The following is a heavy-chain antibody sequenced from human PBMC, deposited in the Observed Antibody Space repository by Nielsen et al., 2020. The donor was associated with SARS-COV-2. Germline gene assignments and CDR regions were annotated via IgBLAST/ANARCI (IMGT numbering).Heavy chain of an antibody. V-gene: IGHV4-39*07. Sequence: SETLSLTCTVSGGSISSSSYYWGWIRQPPGKGLEWIGSIYYSGSTYYNPSLKSRVTISVDTSKNQFSLKLSSVTAADTAVYYCARDGKGYSSGYYYKSNTGGGYWGQGTLVTVSS. CDR2: IYYSGST. CDR3: ARDGKGYSSGYYYKSNTGGGY. J-gene: IGHJ4*02. CDR1: GGSISSSSYY. D-gene: IGHD3-22*01.